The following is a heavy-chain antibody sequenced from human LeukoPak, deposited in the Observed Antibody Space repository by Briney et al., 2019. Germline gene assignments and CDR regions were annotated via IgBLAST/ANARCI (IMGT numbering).Heavy chain of an antibody. CDR3: ARATGAAVNFDY. V-gene: IGHV3-21*01. CDR1: GFTFSSYS. Sequence: GGSLRLSCAASGFTFSSYSMNWVRQAPGKGLEWVSSISSSSSYIYYADSVTGRFTLYRDNAKNSLYLQMNSLRAEDTAVYYCARATGAAVNFDYWGQGTLVTVSS. D-gene: IGHD6-13*01. CDR2: ISSSSSYI. J-gene: IGHJ4*02.